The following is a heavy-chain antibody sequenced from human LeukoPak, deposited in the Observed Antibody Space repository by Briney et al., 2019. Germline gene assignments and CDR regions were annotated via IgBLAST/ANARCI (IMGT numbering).Heavy chain of an antibody. V-gene: IGHV1-2*02. CDR2: INLNSGGT. Sequence: GASVKVSCKASGYTFTGYYMHWVRQAPGQGLEWMGWINLNSGGTNYAQKFQGRVTMTRDTSISTAYMELSRLRSDDTAVYYCARFLEWQNWFDPWGQGTLVTVSS. D-gene: IGHD3-3*01. CDR3: ARFLEWQNWFDP. CDR1: GYTFTGYY. J-gene: IGHJ5*02.